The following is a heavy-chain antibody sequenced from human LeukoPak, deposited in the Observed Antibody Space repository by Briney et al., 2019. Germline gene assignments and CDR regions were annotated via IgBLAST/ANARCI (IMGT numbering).Heavy chain of an antibody. Sequence: GGSLRLSCAASGFTFDDYAMHWVRQAPGKGLEWVSGIRWDSGTIGYADSVKGRFTISRDNAKNSLYLQMNSLRAGDMALYYCAKGGSGSYSLDAFDIWGQGTMVTVSS. V-gene: IGHV3-9*03. D-gene: IGHD1-26*01. CDR1: GFTFDDYA. CDR3: AKGGSGSYSLDAFDI. J-gene: IGHJ3*02. CDR2: IRWDSGTI.